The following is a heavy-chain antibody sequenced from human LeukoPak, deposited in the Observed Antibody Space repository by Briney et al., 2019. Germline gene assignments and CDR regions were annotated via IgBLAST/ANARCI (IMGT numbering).Heavy chain of an antibody. V-gene: IGHV1-2*02. Sequence: GASVKVSCKASGYTFTGYYMHWLRQAPGQGLEWMGWINPNRGGTNYAQKFQGRVTMTRDTSISTAYMELSRLRSDDTAVYYCASIAVAGTRSPNWFDPWGQGTLVTVSS. CDR3: ASIAVAGTRSPNWFDP. D-gene: IGHD6-19*01. CDR1: GYTFTGYY. J-gene: IGHJ5*02. CDR2: INPNRGGT.